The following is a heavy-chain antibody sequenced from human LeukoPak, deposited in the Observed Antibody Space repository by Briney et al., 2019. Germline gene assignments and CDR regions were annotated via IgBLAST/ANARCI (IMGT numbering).Heavy chain of an antibody. D-gene: IGHD5-24*01. V-gene: IGHV3-21*01. CDR1: GFTFSSYS. CDR2: ISSSSSYI. J-gene: IGHJ4*02. CDR3: ARDVDGYNISNY. Sequence: GGSLILSCAASGFTFSSYSMNWVRQAPGKGLEGVSSISSSSSYIYYADSVKGRFTISIDNAKNSLYLQMNSLRAEDTAVYYCARDVDGYNISNYWGQGTLVTVSS.